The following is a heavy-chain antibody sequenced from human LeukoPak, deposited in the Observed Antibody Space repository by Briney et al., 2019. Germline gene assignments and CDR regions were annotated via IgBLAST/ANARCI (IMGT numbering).Heavy chain of an antibody. CDR2: IYNSGST. V-gene: IGHV4-59*12. CDR1: GFTFSSYS. D-gene: IGHD2-21*02. CDR3: ARGWGPAYCGGDCHRHFDY. J-gene: IGHJ4*02. Sequence: GSLRLSCAASGFTFSSYSMNWIRQPPGKGLEWIGYIYNSGSTSYNPSLKSRVTMSVDTSKNQFSLKLSFVTAADTAVYYCARGWGPAYCGGDCHRHFDYWGQGALVTVSS.